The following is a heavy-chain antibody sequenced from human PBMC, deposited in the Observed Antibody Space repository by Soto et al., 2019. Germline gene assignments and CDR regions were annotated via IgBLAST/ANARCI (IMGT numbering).Heavy chain of an antibody. CDR1: GFTVSSNY. J-gene: IGHJ6*03. CDR3: ARAPLGYCSGGSCYYYYYMDV. V-gene: IGHV3-53*04. Sequence: GGSLRLSCAASGFTVSSNYMSWVRQAPGKGLEWVSVIYSGGSTYYADSVKGRFTISRHNSKNTLYLQMNSLRAEDTAVYYCARAPLGYCSGGSCYYYYYMDVWGKGTTVTVSS. CDR2: IYSGGST. D-gene: IGHD2-15*01.